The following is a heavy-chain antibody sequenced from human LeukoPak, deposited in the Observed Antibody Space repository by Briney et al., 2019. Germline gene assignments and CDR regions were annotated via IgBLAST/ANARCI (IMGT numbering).Heavy chain of an antibody. CDR3: ARAGEIHQEDNWFDP. CDR2: ISAYNGNT. D-gene: IGHD1-26*01. V-gene: IGHV1-18*01. Sequence: ASVKVSWKASGYTFTSYGISWVRQAPGQGLEWMGWISAYNGNTNYARKLQGRVTMTTDTSTSTAYMELRSLRSDDTAVYYCARAGEIHQEDNWFDPWGQGTLVTVSS. CDR1: GYTFTSYG. J-gene: IGHJ5*02.